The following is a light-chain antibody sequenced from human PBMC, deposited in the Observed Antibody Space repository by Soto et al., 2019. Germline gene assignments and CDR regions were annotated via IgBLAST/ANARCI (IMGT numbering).Light chain of an antibody. J-gene: IGKJ5*01. CDR1: QDISHY. CDR3: QQYNSYSIT. V-gene: IGKV1-33*01. CDR2: DAS. Sequence: DIQMTQSPSSLSASVGDRVSITCQASQDISHYLNWYQQKPGKAPTLLIYDASNLETGVPSRFSGSGSGTEFTLTISSLQPDDFATYYCQQYNSYSITFGQGTRLEIK.